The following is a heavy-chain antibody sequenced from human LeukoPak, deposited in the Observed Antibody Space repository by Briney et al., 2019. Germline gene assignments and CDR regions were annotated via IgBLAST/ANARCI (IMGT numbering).Heavy chain of an antibody. Sequence: GGSLRLSCAASGFTFSHYWMHWIRQAPGKGLEWVANIKEDGSKKNHLDSVKGRFTISRDNAKNFLYLQMNSLRVEDAALYYCARDGDGRGEDFDYWGQGVLVTVSS. D-gene: IGHD4-17*01. CDR1: GFTFSHYW. CDR3: ARDGDGRGEDFDY. J-gene: IGHJ4*02. V-gene: IGHV3-7*01. CDR2: IKEDGSKK.